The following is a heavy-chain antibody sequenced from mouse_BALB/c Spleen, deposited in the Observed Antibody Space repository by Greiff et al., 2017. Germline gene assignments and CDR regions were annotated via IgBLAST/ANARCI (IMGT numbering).Heavy chain of an antibody. CDR1: GYSITSGYY. Sequence: EVKLEESGPGLVKPSQSLSLTCSVTGYSITSGYYWNWIRQFPGNKLEWMGYISYDGSNNYNPSLKNRISITRDTSKNQFFLKLNSVTTEDTATYYCARGYDYAPWFAYWGQGTLVTVSA. CDR2: ISYDGSN. J-gene: IGHJ3*01. D-gene: IGHD2-4*01. CDR3: ARGYDYAPWFAY. V-gene: IGHV3-6*02.